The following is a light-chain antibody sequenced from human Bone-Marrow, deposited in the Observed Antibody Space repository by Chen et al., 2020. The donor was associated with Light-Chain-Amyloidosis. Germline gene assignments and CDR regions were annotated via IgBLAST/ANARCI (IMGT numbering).Light chain of an antibody. J-gene: IGLJ1*01. CDR1: SSDVVGDNH. Sequence: QSSLTQPASVSGSPGPSITFSCTESSSDVVGDNHVSWYQQHPDKAPKLMIYEDTNRPSWVPDRFSGSNSDTTASLTISGLQTEDEADYFCSSYAMTSTRVFGSGTRVTVL. V-gene: IGLV2-14*01. CDR3: SSYAMTSTRV. CDR2: EDT.